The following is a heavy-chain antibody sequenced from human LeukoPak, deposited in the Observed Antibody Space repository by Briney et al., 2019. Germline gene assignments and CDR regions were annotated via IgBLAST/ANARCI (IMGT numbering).Heavy chain of an antibody. D-gene: IGHD4-17*01. CDR2: INPNSGGT. CDR3: ARAIRTTVTTFWFDP. Sequence: ASVKVSCKASGYTFTGYYMHWVRQAPGQGLEWMGWINPNSGGTNYAQKFQGRVTMTRDTSISTAYMELSRLRSDDTAVYYCARAIRTTVTTFWFDPWGQGTLVTVSS. V-gene: IGHV1-2*02. J-gene: IGHJ5*02. CDR1: GYTFTGYY.